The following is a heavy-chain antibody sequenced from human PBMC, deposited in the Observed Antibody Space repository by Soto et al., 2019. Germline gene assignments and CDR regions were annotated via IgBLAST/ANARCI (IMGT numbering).Heavy chain of an antibody. CDR3: ARCMVRGLDYCYGMAI. Sequence: ASVKVFCKASGYTFTGYYMHWVRQAPGQGLEWMRWINPNSGGTNYAQKFQGWVTMTRDTSISTAYMELSRLRSDDTAVYYCARCMVRGLDYCYGMAIWGQGTTVTLSS. V-gene: IGHV1-2*04. CDR2: INPNSGGT. CDR1: GYTFTGYY. D-gene: IGHD3-10*01. J-gene: IGHJ6*01.